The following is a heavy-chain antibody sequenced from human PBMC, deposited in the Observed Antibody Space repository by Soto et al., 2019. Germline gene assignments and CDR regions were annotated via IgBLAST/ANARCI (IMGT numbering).Heavy chain of an antibody. CDR3: ARDHVVRGSYYDY. V-gene: IGHV1-18*01. CDR2: ISTYNGDT. D-gene: IGHD1-26*01. J-gene: IGHJ4*03. Sequence: ASVKVSCKASGYTFSTPGMSWLRQAPGQGLEWMGWISTYNGDTNDAPKFQDRVTMTSDTSTSTVYMELRSLRSDDTAMYYCARDHVVRGSYYDYWG. CDR1: GYTFSTPG.